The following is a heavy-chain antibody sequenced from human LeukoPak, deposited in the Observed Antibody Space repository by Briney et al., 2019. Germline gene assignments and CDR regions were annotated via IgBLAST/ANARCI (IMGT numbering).Heavy chain of an antibody. V-gene: IGHV3-23*01. Sequence: GGSLRLSCPAFSRSAMSWVRQAPGKGLEWVSAISGSGETSYHANSVEGRLTISRDNSNTLYLQMNSLREDDTAIYYCAKSQQLSGFPFDFWGQGTLVIVSS. D-gene: IGHD3-22*01. J-gene: IGHJ4*02. CDR2: ISGSGETS. CDR3: AKSQQLSGFPFDF. CDR1: SRSA.